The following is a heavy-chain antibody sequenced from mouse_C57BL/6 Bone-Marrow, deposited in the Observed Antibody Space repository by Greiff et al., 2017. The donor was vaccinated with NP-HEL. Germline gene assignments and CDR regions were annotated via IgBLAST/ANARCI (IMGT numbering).Heavy chain of an antibody. CDR2: IRLKSDNYAT. CDR1: GFTFSNYW. V-gene: IGHV6-3*01. J-gene: IGHJ3*01. Sequence: EVMLVESGGGLVQPGGSMKLSCVASGFTFSNYWMNWVRQSPEKGLEWVAQIRLKSDNYATHYAESVKGRFTISRDDSKSSVYLQRNNLRAEDTGIYYCTAGVYYYGSSGSWFAYWGQGTLVTVSA. CDR3: TAGVYYYGSSGSWFAY. D-gene: IGHD1-1*01.